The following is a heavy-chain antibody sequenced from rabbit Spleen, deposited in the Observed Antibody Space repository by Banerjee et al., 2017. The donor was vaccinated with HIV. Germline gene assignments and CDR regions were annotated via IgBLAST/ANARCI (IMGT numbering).Heavy chain of an antibody. V-gene: IGHV1S40*01. Sequence: QSLEESGGGLVKPGASLTLTCKASGFYFNSGYDMCWVRQAPGKGLEWVACAYAGSSGSTYSATWAKGRFTISKTSSTTVTLRMTSLTAADTATYFCARDTGTSFSTYGMDLWGPGTLVTVS. CDR2: AYAGSSGST. CDR3: ARDTGTSFSTYGMDL. J-gene: IGHJ6*01. CDR1: GFYFNSGYD. D-gene: IGHD8-1*01.